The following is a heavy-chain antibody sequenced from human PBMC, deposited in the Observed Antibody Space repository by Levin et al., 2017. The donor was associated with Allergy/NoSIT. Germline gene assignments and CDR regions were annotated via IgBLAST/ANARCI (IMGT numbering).Heavy chain of an antibody. V-gene: IGHV3-72*01. CDR3: TRVGGFGGNSFWYFDL. CDR1: GFTLSDHH. J-gene: IGHJ2*01. CDR2: TRDKANSYTT. Sequence: GGSLRLSCAASGFTLSDHHMDWVRQAPGKGLEWVGRTRDKANSYTTEYAASVKGRFIISRDDSKNSLYLQMNSLKTEDTAVYYCTRVGGFGGNSFWYFDLWGRGTLVTVSS. D-gene: IGHD4-23*01.